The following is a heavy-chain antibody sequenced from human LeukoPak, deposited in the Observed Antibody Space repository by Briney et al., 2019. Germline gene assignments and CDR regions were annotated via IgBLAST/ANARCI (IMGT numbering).Heavy chain of an antibody. J-gene: IGHJ3*02. CDR1: GSSISSGGYS. D-gene: IGHD4-17*01. Sequence: PSETLSLTCAVSGSSISSGGYSWSWIRQPPGKGLEWIGYIYHSGSTYYNPSLKSRVTISVDRSKNQFSLKLSSVTAADTAVYYCARGSDYGDFLGAFDIWGQGTMVTVSS. CDR2: IYHSGST. V-gene: IGHV4-30-2*01. CDR3: ARGSDYGDFLGAFDI.